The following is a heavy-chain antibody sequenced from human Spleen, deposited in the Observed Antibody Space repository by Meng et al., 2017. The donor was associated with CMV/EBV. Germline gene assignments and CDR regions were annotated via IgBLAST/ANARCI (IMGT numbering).Heavy chain of an antibody. CDR1: GYTFTSYG. CDR2: ISAYNGNT. D-gene: IGHD6-13*01. CDR3: ARSWYSSSTHWFDP. J-gene: IGHJ5*02. Sequence: ASGYTFTSYGISWVRQAPGQGLEWMGWISAYNGNTNYAQKLQGRVTMTTDTSTSTAYMELRSLRSDDTAVYYCARSWYSSSTHWFDPWGQGTLVTVSS. V-gene: IGHV1-18*01.